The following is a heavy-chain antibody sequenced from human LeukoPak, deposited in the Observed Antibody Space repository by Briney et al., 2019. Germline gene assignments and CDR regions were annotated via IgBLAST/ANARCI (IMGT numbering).Heavy chain of an antibody. J-gene: IGHJ4*02. D-gene: IGHD6-13*01. CDR3: ASPLPAAAGTALGY. Sequence: ASVKVSCKASGYTFTSYYMHWVRQAPGQGLEWMGIINPSGGSTSYAQKFQGRVTMTRDTTMSTVYMELSSLRSEDTAVYYCASPLPAAAGTALGYWGQGTLVTVSS. V-gene: IGHV1-46*01. CDR1: GYTFTSYY. CDR2: INPSGGST.